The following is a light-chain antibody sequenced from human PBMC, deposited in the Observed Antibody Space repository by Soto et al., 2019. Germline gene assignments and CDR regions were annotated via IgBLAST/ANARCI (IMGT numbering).Light chain of an antibody. CDR3: QQYGTSPGT. CDR2: GAS. V-gene: IGKV3-20*01. J-gene: IGKJ1*01. CDR1: QSVNSNF. Sequence: EIVLTQSPGTLSLSPGDRATLSCRASQSVNSNFLAWYQQKPGQAPRLLIYGASSRATGIPDTFSGSGSGTDFPLTISRLEPGDFAVYYCQQYGTSPGTFGQGTKGEIK.